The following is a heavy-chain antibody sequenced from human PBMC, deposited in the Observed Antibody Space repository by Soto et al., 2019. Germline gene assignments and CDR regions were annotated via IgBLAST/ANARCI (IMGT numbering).Heavy chain of an antibody. CDR1: GGSVSSGSYY. CDR3: AREGYYYDSTGYQTGWYFDL. CDR2: IYYSGST. V-gene: IGHV4-61*01. D-gene: IGHD3-22*01. Sequence: QVQLQESGPGLVKPSETRSLTCTVSGGSVSSGSYYWSWIRQPPGKGLEWIGDIYYSGSTNYNPSLTSRVTISVDPSKNQFSLKLSSVTAAETAVYYCAREGYYYDSTGYQTGWYFDLWGRGTLVTVSS. J-gene: IGHJ2*01.